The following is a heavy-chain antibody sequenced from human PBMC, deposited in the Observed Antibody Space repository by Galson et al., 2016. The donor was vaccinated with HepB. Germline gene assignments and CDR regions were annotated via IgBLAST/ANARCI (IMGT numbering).Heavy chain of an antibody. J-gene: IGHJ4*02. D-gene: IGHD1-26*01. CDR2: IILMFGTP. Sequence: SVKVSCKASGGTFSTYAFSWVRQAPGQGLEWMGGIILMFGTPNYAQKFQDRVTITADESTSTVYMELSSLRSEDTAVYYCVKMGATTFDFWGQGTLVTVSS. CDR3: VKMGATTFDF. V-gene: IGHV1-69*13. CDR1: GGTFSTYA.